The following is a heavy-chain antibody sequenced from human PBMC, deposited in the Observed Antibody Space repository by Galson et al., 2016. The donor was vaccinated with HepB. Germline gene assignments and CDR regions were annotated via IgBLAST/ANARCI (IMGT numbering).Heavy chain of an antibody. D-gene: IGHD3-3*01. Sequence: SLRLSCAASGFSFRDNYMAWIREAPGKGLEWIAHISGSSSTIVYADSVKGRFSISRDNDKRSLHLQMDSLRVEDTAVYFWASASDFWSDRGALDIWGQRAAVTVSS. CDR2: ISGSSSTI. V-gene: IGHV3-11*01. J-gene: IGHJ3*02. CDR3: ASASDFWSDRGALDI. CDR1: GFSFRDNY.